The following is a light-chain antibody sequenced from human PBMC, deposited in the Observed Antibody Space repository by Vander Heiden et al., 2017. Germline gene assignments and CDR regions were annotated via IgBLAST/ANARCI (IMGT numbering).Light chain of an antibody. Sequence: QSALTQPASVSGSPGPSITISCTGTSSDVGGYNYVSWYQQHPGKAPNLMIFDVSDRPSGVSNRFSGSKSGNTASLTISGLQAEDEADYYCSSYTSSRPYVFGTGTKATVL. J-gene: IGLJ1*01. CDR3: SSYTSSRPYV. CDR1: SSDVGGYNY. CDR2: DVS. V-gene: IGLV2-14*03.